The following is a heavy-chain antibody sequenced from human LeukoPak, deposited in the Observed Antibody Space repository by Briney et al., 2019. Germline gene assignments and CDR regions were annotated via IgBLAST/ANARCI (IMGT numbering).Heavy chain of an antibody. CDR3: AKGLGKATVTPLGY. Sequence: GVALRHSCAASGFTFSSYAMSWVRQAPGEGLEWVSGISGSGGSTYYADSVKGRFTISRDNSKNTLYLQMDSLRAEDTAVYYCAKGLGKATVTPLGYWGQGTLVTVSS. J-gene: IGHJ4*02. D-gene: IGHD4-11*01. CDR2: ISGSGGST. CDR1: GFTFSSYA. V-gene: IGHV3-23*01.